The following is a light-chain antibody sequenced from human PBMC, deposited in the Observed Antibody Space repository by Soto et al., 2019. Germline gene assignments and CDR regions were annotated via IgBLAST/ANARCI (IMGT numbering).Light chain of an antibody. Sequence: EIVLTQSPGTLSLSPGERATLSCRARQRLSKTYLAWYQKKPGQAPRLLIDGASSRATGTPDRFSGSGSGTDFTLTISRLEPEDFAVYYCQQYVSPPWTFGQGTKVEIK. J-gene: IGKJ1*01. CDR3: QQYVSPPWT. CDR2: GAS. CDR1: QRLSKTY. V-gene: IGKV3-20*01.